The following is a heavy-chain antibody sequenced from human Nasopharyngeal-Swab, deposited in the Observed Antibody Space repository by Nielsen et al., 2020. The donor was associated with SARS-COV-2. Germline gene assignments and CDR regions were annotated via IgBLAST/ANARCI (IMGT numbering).Heavy chain of an antibody. Sequence: GESLKISCAASGFTFSRYTMHWVRQAPGKGLEWVAVRSYDGSNKYYADSVKGRFTISRDISKNTLYLQMNSLRAEDTAVFYCASTPLDSSGYYYAFHYWGRGTLVTVSS. V-gene: IGHV3-30-3*01. CDR3: ASTPLDSSGYYYAFHY. CDR2: RSYDGSNK. D-gene: IGHD3-22*01. J-gene: IGHJ4*02. CDR1: GFTFSRYT.